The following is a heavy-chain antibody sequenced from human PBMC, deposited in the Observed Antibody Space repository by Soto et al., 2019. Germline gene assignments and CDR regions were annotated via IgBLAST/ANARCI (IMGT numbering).Heavy chain of an antibody. CDR2: IYDSGST. CDR3: ASIYDSSGYYYGNNWFDP. Sequence: QVQLQESGPGLVKPSQTLSLTCSVSGASISSGDYYWSWIRQHPGKGLEWIGYIYDSGSTYYNPSLKSRVTISGDTSKNQFSLKLSSVTAADTAVYYCASIYDSSGYYYGNNWFDPWGQGTLVTVSS. D-gene: IGHD3-22*01. V-gene: IGHV4-31*03. J-gene: IGHJ5*02. CDR1: GASISSGDYY.